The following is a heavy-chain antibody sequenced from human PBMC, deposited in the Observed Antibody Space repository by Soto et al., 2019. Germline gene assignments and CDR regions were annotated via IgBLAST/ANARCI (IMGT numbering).Heavy chain of an antibody. D-gene: IGHD3-22*01. J-gene: IGHJ3*02. CDR1: GDTLTELS. CDR3: ATRGRYYYDSSGYSDFAFDI. Sequence: ASLRDCDKVSGDTLTELSMHLVRQAPRKGLEWMGGFDPEDGETIYAQKFQGRVTMTEDTSTDTAYMELSSLRSEDTAVYYCATRGRYYYDSSGYSDFAFDIWGQGTMVTV. V-gene: IGHV1-24*01. CDR2: FDPEDGET.